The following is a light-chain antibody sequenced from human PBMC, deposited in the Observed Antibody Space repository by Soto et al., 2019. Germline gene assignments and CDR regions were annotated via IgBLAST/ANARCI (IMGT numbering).Light chain of an antibody. J-gene: IGLJ7*01. Sequence: QSALTQPRSVSGSPGQSVTISCTGTSSDVVLYNYVSWYQHHPGKAPKLLIYDVIQRPSGVPDRFSGSKSGNTASLTISGLQAEDEADYYCCSYAGSRTFVFGGGTQLTVL. CDR1: SSDVVLYNY. CDR2: DVI. CDR3: CSYAGSRTFV. V-gene: IGLV2-11*01.